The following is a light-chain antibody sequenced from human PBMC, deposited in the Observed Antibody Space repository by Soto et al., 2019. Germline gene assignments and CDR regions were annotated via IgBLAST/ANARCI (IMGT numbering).Light chain of an antibody. CDR2: EVS. J-gene: IGLJ3*02. Sequence: QSALTQPPSASGSPGQSVTISCTGTTSDVGIYNSLSWYQQHPGKAPKLMIFEVSKRPSGVPHRFSGSKSGSTASLTVSGLQPEDEAVYYCSSYSGRNDLVFGGGTQLTVL. CDR3: SSYSGRNDLV. CDR1: TSDVGIYNS. V-gene: IGLV2-8*01.